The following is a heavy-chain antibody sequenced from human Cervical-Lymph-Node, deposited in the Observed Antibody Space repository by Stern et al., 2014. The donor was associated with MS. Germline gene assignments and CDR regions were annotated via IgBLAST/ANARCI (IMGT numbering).Heavy chain of an antibody. CDR1: GYTFASYD. CDR2: INPYSGNT. Sequence: VQLLESGAAVKKPGASVKVSCKASGYTFASYDINWVRQATGQGLEWIGRINPYSGNTCYAHHVQGRVTITRNTPTSTTHMQLSSLKSEDTAVYYCARTIAAAGTSWVYWGQGTLVTFSS. J-gene: IGHJ4*02. CDR3: ARTIAAAGTSWVY. V-gene: IGHV1-8*01. D-gene: IGHD6-13*01.